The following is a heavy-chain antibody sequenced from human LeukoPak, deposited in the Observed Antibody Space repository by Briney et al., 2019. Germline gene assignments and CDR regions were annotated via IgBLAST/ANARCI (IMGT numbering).Heavy chain of an antibody. J-gene: IGHJ4*02. Sequence: PGRSLRLSCAASGFTFSSYAMHWVRQAPGKGLEWVAVISYDGSNKYYADSVKGRFTISRDNSKNTLYLQMNSLRAEDTAVYYCARDQRTYHYDSSGFPFNYWGQGTLVTVSS. CDR3: ARDQRTYHYDSSGFPFNY. CDR1: GFTFSSYA. CDR2: ISYDGSNK. V-gene: IGHV3-30-3*01. D-gene: IGHD3-22*01.